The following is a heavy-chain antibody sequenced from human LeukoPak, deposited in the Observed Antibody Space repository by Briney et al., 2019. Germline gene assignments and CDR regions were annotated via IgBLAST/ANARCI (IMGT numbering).Heavy chain of an antibody. V-gene: IGHV4-38-2*01. Sequence: SETLSLTCAVSGYSISSGYYWGWIRQPPGKGLEWIGSICHSGSTYYNPSLKSRVTISVDTSKNQFSLKLSSVTAADTAVYYCASYSSHDAFDIWGQGTMVTVSS. CDR2: ICHSGST. CDR3: ASYSSHDAFDI. CDR1: GYSISSGYY. D-gene: IGHD1-26*01. J-gene: IGHJ3*02.